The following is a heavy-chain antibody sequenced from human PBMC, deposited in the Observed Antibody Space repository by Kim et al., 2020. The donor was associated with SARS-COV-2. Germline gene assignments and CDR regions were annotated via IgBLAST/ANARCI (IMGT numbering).Heavy chain of an antibody. Sequence: GESLKISCKGSGYSFTSYWISWVRQMPGKGLEWMGRIDPSDSYTNYSPSFQGHVTISADKSISTAYLQWSSLKASDTAMYYCARHAKAARTSSWFDPWGQGTLVTVSS. V-gene: IGHV5-10-1*01. CDR3: ARHAKAARTSSWFDP. CDR2: IDPSDSYT. D-gene: IGHD6-6*01. CDR1: GYSFTSYW. J-gene: IGHJ5*02.